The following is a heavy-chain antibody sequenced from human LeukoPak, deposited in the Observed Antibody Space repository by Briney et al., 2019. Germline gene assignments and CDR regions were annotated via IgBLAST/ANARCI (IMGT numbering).Heavy chain of an antibody. J-gene: IGHJ3*02. CDR2: IKQDGSEK. Sequence: GGSLRLSCVASGFTFRRNWMSWVRQAPGKGLEDVANIKQDGSEKYYVDSVKGRFTISRDNAENSVYLQMNSLRAEDTAVYYCASAELEPNAFDIWGQGTMVTVSS. CDR1: GFTFRRNW. CDR3: ASAELEPNAFDI. D-gene: IGHD1-1*01. V-gene: IGHV3-7*01.